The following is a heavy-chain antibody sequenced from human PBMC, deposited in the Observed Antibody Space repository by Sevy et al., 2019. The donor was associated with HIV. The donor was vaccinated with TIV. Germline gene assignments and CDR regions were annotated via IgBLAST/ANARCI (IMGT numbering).Heavy chain of an antibody. J-gene: IGHJ3*02. D-gene: IGHD2-15*01. CDR3: ARVRDGYSRGAFDI. CDR1: GFTFSDYY. CDR2: ISSSGSTI. Sequence: GGSLRLSCAASGFTFSDYYMSWIRQAPGKGLEWVSCISSSGSTIYYADSVKGRFTISRDNAKNSLYLQMNSLRAEDTAVYYCARVRDGYSRGAFDIWGQGTMVTVSS. V-gene: IGHV3-11*01.